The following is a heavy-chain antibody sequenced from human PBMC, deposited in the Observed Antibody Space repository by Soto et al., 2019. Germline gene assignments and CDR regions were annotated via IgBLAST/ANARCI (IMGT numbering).Heavy chain of an antibody. V-gene: IGHV3-74*01. CDR2: LNEDGSHT. CDR3: SRGASDWHGIDY. D-gene: IGHD6-19*01. CDR1: EFTFSAHW. J-gene: IGHJ4*02. Sequence: EVHLVESGGGLVQPGGSLRLSCTASEFTFSAHWMXWVRQAPGKGLMWVSRLNEDGSHTDHAESVKGRFTISRDNAKNTLFLQMNSLRAEDTAIYFCSRGASDWHGIDYWGQGTLVTVS.